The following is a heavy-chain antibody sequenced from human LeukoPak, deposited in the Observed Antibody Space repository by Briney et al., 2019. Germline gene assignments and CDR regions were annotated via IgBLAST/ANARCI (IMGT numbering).Heavy chain of an antibody. CDR3: AKGPYDYVWGSCRPETYNWFDP. CDR1: GFTFSSYA. Sequence: GGSLRLSCAASGFTFSSYAMSWVRQAPGKGLEWVSAISGSGGSTYYADSVKGRFTISRDNSKNTLYLQMNSLRAEDTAVYYCAKGPYDYVWGSCRPETYNWFDPWGQGTLVTVSS. J-gene: IGHJ5*02. D-gene: IGHD3-16*02. CDR2: ISGSGGST. V-gene: IGHV3-23*01.